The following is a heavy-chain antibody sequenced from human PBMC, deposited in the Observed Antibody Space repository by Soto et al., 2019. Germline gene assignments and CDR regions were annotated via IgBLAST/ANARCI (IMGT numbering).Heavy chain of an antibody. V-gene: IGHV3-33*06. CDR2: IWYDGSNK. CDR3: VKGRIATTGTYYFED. D-gene: IGHD6-13*01. J-gene: IGHJ4*02. Sequence: GGSLRLSCAASGFTFSSYGMHWVRQAPGKGLEWVAVIWYDGSNKYYADSVKGRFTISRDNSKNTLYLQMNSLRAEDTAVYYCVKGRIATTGTYYFEDWGQGIQVTVSS. CDR1: GFTFSSYG.